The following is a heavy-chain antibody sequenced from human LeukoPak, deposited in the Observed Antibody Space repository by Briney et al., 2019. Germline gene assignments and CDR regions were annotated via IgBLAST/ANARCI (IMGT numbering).Heavy chain of an antibody. CDR2: ISGSGGST. CDR3: AKDSEGSGWSHQQY. CDR1: GFTVSSNY. D-gene: IGHD6-13*01. J-gene: IGHJ4*02. Sequence: PGGSLRLSCAASGFTVSSNYMSWVRQAPGKGLEWVSTISGSGGSTYYADSVKGRFTISRDNSKNTLYLQMDSLRAEDSAVYYCAKDSEGSGWSHQQYWGQGTLVTVSS. V-gene: IGHV3-23*01.